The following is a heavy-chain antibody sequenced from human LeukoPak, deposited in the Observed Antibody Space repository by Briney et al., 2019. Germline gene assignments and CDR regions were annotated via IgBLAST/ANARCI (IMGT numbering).Heavy chain of an antibody. CDR1: GGSISSYY. CDR3: ARHRWELLSSYYYYGMDV. J-gene: IGHJ6*02. D-gene: IGHD1-26*01. CDR2: IYYSGST. Sequence: PSETLSLTCTVSGGSISSYYWSWIRQPPGKGLEWIGYIYYSGSTNYNPSLKSRVTISVDTSKNQFSLKLSSVTAADTAVYYCARHRWELLSSYYYYGMDVWGQGTTVTVSS. V-gene: IGHV4-59*08.